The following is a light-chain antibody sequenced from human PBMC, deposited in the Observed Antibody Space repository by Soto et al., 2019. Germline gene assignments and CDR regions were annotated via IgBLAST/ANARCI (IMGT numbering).Light chain of an antibody. CDR1: NIDVGAYNY. Sequence: QSVLTQPASVSGSPGQSITISCTGANIDVGAYNYVSWYQQHPNKAPKLIIYEVRNRPSGVSDRFSGSRTGNTASLTISGLQTEDEADYYCSSYTSSSTLFGTGTKVTVL. CDR2: EVR. V-gene: IGLV2-14*01. CDR3: SSYTSSSTL. J-gene: IGLJ1*01.